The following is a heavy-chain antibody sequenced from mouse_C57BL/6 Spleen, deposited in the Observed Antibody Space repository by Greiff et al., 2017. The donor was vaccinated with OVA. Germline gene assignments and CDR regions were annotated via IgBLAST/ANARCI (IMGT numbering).Heavy chain of an antibody. Sequence: EVQLQQSGPELVKPGASVKISCKASGYSFTDYNMNWVKQSTGKSLEWIGVINPNYGTTSYNQKFKGKATLTVDQSSSTAYMQLNSLISEDSAVYYCARSDDGYYTYYAMDYWGQGTTVTVSS. CDR1: GYSFTDYN. V-gene: IGHV1-39*01. J-gene: IGHJ4*01. D-gene: IGHD2-3*01. CDR2: INPNYGTT. CDR3: ARSDDGYYTYYAMDY.